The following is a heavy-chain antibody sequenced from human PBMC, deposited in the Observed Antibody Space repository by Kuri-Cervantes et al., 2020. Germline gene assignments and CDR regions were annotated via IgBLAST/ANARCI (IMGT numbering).Heavy chain of an antibody. Sequence: SLKISCAASGFTFDDYAMHWVRQAPGKGLEWVSGISWSSGSIGYADSVKGRFTISRDNSKNTLYLQMNSLRAEDTAVYYCARDLGATMRVMGYWGPGTLVTVSS. CDR1: GFTFDDYA. D-gene: IGHD1-26*01. CDR2: ISWSSGSI. CDR3: ARDLGATMRVMGY. V-gene: IGHV3-9*01. J-gene: IGHJ4*02.